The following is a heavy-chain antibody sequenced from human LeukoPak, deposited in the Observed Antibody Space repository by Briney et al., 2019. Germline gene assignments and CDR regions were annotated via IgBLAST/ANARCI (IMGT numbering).Heavy chain of an antibody. J-gene: IGHJ6*03. CDR2: IKQDGSEK. Sequence: PGGSLRLSCAASGFTFSSYWMSWVRQAPGKGLEWVANIKQDGSEKYYVDSVKGRFTISRDNAKNSLYLQMNSLRAEDTAVYYCARRSSSWYFYHYYMDVWGKGTTVTVSS. V-gene: IGHV3-7*01. CDR1: GFTFSSYW. D-gene: IGHD6-13*01. CDR3: ARRSSSWYFYHYYMDV.